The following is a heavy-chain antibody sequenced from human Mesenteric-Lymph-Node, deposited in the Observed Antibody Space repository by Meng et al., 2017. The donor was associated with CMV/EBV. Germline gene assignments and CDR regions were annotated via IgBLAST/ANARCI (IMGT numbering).Heavy chain of an antibody. V-gene: IGHV4-39*07. CDR1: GGSISSSSYY. D-gene: IGHD2-2*02. CDR2: IYYSGST. CDR3: ARGVRVVVVPAAIPHYDY. Sequence: GSLRLSCTVSGGSISSSSYYWGWIRQPPGKGLEWIGNIYYSGSTYYNPSLKSRVTISVDTSKNQFSLKLSSVTAADTAVYYCARGVRVVVVPAAIPHYDYWGQGTLVTVSS. J-gene: IGHJ4*02.